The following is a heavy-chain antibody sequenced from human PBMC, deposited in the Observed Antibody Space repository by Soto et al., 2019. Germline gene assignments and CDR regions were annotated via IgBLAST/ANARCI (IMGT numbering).Heavy chain of an antibody. J-gene: IGHJ4*02. CDR1: GFSLSTTGVG. CDR3: AHRGGPEVGLYYFAY. CDR2: IYWHDDK. V-gene: IGHV2-5*01. Sequence: QITLKESGPTLVKPTQTLTLTCTFSGFSLSTTGVGVSWIRQPPGKALEWLALIYWHDDKRYSPSLKSRLTIPKDPSKTRVVLKMTNMDPGNTATFYCAHRGGPEVGLYYFAYWGQGARVTVSS. D-gene: IGHD3-16*01.